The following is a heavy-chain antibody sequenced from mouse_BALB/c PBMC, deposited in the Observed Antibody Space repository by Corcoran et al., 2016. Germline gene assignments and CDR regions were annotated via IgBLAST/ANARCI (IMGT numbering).Heavy chain of an antibody. CDR2: INTYTGEP. J-gene: IGHJ4*01. V-gene: IGHV9-3-1*01. D-gene: IGHD1-1*01. CDR3: ASPVESYAMDY. Sequence: QIQLVQSGPELKKPGETVKISCKASGYTFTNYGMNWVKQAPGKGLKWMGWINTYTGEPTYADDFKGRFAFSLETSASTAYLQINNLKNEDTATYICASPVESYAMDYWGQGTSVTVSS. CDR1: GYTFTNYG.